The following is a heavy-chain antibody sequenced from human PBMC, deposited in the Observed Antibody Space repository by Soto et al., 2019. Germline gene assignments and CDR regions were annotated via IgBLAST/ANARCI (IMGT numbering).Heavy chain of an antibody. D-gene: IGHD3-9*01. CDR2: INHSGST. CDR1: GGSFSGYY. J-gene: IGHJ5*02. Sequence: SETLSLTCAVYGGSFSGYYWSWIRQPPGKGLEWIGEINHSGSTNYNPSLKSRVTISVDTSKNQFSLKLSSVTAADTAVYYCARGLRITIFASTFAGSNWFDPWGQGTLVTVSS. CDR3: ARGLRITIFASTFAGSNWFDP. V-gene: IGHV4-34*01.